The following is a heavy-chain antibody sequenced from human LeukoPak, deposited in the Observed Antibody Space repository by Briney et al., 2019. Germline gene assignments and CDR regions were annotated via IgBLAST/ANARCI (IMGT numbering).Heavy chain of an antibody. CDR3: AREGGTRAYYYYGMDV. CDR2: IYYSGST. D-gene: IGHD6-25*01. J-gene: IGHJ6*02. CDR1: GGSISSGGYN. Sequence: SETLSLTCTVSGGSISSGGYNWSWLRQHPGKGLEWTGYIYYSGSTYYNPSLKSRVTISVDTSKNQFSLKLSSVTAADTAVYYCAREGGTRAYYYYGMDVWAKGPRSPSP. V-gene: IGHV4-31*03.